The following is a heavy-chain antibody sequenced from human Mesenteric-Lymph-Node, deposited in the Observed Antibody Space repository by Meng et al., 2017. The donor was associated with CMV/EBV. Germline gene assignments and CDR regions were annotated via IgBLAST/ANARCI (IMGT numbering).Heavy chain of an antibody. V-gene: IGHV4-34*01. Sequence: GYCWSWIRQPPGKGLVWIGEINHSGSTNSTPSLKSRVTISVDTSKNQFSLKLSSVTTADTAVYYCARGEMPSYYDFWSGYFNAFDIWGQGTMVTVSS. J-gene: IGHJ3*02. CDR1: GYC. CDR3: ARGEMPSYYDFWSGYFNAFDI. D-gene: IGHD3-3*01. CDR2: INHSGST.